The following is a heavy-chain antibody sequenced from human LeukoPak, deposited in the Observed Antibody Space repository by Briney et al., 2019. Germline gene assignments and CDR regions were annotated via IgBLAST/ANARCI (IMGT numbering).Heavy chain of an antibody. V-gene: IGHV3-11*01. Sequence: GGSLRLSCAASGFTFSDYYMSWIRQAPGKGLKWVSYISSSGSTIYYADSVKGRFTISRDNAKNSLYLQMNSLRAEDTAVYYCARGIQYYDILTGYYRTNSVDWFDPWGQGTLVTVSS. J-gene: IGHJ5*02. CDR1: GFTFSDYY. CDR2: ISSSGSTI. D-gene: IGHD3-9*01. CDR3: ARGIQYYDILTGYYRTNSVDWFDP.